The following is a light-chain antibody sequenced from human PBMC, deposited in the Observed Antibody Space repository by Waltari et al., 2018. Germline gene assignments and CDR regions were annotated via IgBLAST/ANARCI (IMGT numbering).Light chain of an antibody. V-gene: IGKV4-1*01. CDR3: QQYYSSPPT. Sequence: DIVMTQSPDSLAVSLGERDTINCKSSQSVLYSSNNKNYLAWYQQKPGQPPKLLIYWASTREYGVPEHFSGSGSGTDFTLTISSLQAEDVAVYYCQQYYSSPPTFGQGTKVEIK. CDR1: QSVLYSSNNKNY. J-gene: IGKJ1*01. CDR2: WAS.